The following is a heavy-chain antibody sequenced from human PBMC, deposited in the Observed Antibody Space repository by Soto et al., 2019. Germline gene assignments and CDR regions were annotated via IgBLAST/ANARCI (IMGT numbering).Heavy chain of an antibody. V-gene: IGHV1-18*01. CDR2: ISACNGNT. CDR1: GYTFTSYG. J-gene: IGHJ4*02. D-gene: IGHD2-21*02. Sequence: ASVKVSCKASGYTFTSYGISWVRQAPGQGLEWMGWISACNGNTNYAQKLQGRVTMTRDTSTSTAYMELSSLRSDDTAVYYCARSIVVVTALDYWGQGTLVTVYS. CDR3: ARSIVVVTALDY.